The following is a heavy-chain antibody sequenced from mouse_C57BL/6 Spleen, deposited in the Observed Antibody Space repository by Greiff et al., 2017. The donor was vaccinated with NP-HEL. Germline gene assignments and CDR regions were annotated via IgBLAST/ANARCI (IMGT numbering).Heavy chain of an antibody. CDR2: IYPGSGST. CDR1: GYTFTSYW. V-gene: IGHV1-55*01. J-gene: IGHJ4*01. Sequence: QVQLKQPGAELVKPGASVKMSCKASGYTFTSYWITWVKQRPGQGLEWIGDIYPGSGSTNYNEKFKSKATLTVDTSSSTAYMQLSSLTSEDSAVYYCARKRAYYSNFYAMDYWGQGTSVTVSS. D-gene: IGHD2-5*01. CDR3: ARKRAYYSNFYAMDY.